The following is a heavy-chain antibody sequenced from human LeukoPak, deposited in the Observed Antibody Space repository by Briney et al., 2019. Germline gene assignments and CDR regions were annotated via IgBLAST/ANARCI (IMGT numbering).Heavy chain of an antibody. J-gene: IGHJ4*02. Sequence: GGSLRLSCLASGFTFSNYAMSWVRQAPGKGLEWVSTIRSNGDTAYNADSVRGRFAISRDNSKNALFLQMNSLRVEDTAIYYCAKGQELDDGVFDSWGQGTLVTVSS. D-gene: IGHD1-1*01. CDR3: AKGQELDDGVFDS. CDR1: GFTFSNYA. V-gene: IGHV3-23*01. CDR2: IRSNGDTA.